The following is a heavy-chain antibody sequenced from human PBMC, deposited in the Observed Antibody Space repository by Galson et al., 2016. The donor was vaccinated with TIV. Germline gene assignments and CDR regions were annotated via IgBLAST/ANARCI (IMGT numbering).Heavy chain of an antibody. V-gene: IGHV3-53*05. Sequence: SLRLSCAASGLLVSDNYMSWVRQPPGKGLEWVSIIYPSGASSYPESTESVKGRFTISRDDSKNTVFLQINSLRVDDTAVYYCATWSVTATKDYWGQGTLVTVSS. J-gene: IGHJ4*02. CDR3: ATWSVTATKDY. CDR2: IYPSGAS. CDR1: GLLVSDNY. D-gene: IGHD2-21*02.